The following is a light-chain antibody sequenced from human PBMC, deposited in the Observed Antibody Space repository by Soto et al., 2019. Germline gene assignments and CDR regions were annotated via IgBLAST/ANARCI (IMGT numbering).Light chain of an antibody. CDR3: QQCDDWPYT. CDR1: QSVSSN. J-gene: IGKJ2*01. V-gene: IGKV3-15*01. CDR2: GAS. Sequence: EIVVTQSPATLSVSPGDRAALSCSASQSVSSNLAWYQQRPGQAPRLLIYGASTRATGISARFSGSGSGTDFTLSINSLQSDDSAVYYCQQCDDWPYTFGQGTKVDIK.